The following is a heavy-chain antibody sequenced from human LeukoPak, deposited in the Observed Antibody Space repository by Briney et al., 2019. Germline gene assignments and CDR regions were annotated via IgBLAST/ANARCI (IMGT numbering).Heavy chain of an antibody. CDR1: GGTFSSYA. D-gene: IGHD1-26*01. CDR3: ARDYPGTPTFYYYYGMDV. J-gene: IGHJ6*02. V-gene: IGHV1-69*13. CDR2: IIPIFGTA. Sequence: GASVKVSCKASGGTFSSYAISWVRQAPGQGLEWMGGIIPIFGTANYARKFQGRVTITADESTSTAYMELSSLRSEDTAVYYCARDYPGTPTFYYYYGMDVWGQGTTVTVSS.